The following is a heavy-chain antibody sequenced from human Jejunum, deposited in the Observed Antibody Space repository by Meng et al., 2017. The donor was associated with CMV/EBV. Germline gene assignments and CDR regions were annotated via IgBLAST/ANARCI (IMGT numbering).Heavy chain of an antibody. CDR2: IFYTGST. Sequence: SGDSINTRNYYWAWIRQPPGKGLEWIGNIFYTGSTYLNPSLQSRLSMSIDTSKNQFSLKLTSVTAADTAVYFCARSYYDTVGYYFAHWGQGTLVTVSS. CDR3: ARSYYDTVGYYFAH. V-gene: IGHV4-39*01. J-gene: IGHJ4*02. CDR1: GDSINTRNYY. D-gene: IGHD3-22*01.